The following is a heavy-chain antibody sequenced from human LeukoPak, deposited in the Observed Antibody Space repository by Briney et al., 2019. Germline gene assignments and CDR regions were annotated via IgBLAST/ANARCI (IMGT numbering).Heavy chain of an antibody. CDR3: ARVGNMYSIDY. CDR2: IYHSGST. CDR1: GYSISSGYY. J-gene: IGHJ4*02. Sequence: AETLSLTCTVSGYSISSGYYWGWIRQPPGKGLEWIGSIYHSGSTYYNPSLKSRVTISVDTSKNQFSLKLSSVTAADTAVYYCARVGNMYSIDYWGQGTLVTVSP. V-gene: IGHV4-38-2*02. D-gene: IGHD4-11*01.